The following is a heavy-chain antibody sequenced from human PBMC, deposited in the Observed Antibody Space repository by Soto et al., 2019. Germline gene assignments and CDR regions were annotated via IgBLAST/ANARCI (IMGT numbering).Heavy chain of an antibody. CDR1: GGSVSSGSYY. CDR3: ARGIEGWYQGRYYYGMDV. Sequence: QVQLQESGPGLVKPSETLSLTCTVSGGSVSSGSYYWSWIRQPPGKGLEWIGYIYYSGSTNYNPSLKSRVTISVDTSKNQFSLKLRSVTAADTAAYYCARGIEGWYQGRYYYGMDVWGQGTTVTVSS. J-gene: IGHJ6*02. V-gene: IGHV4-61*01. D-gene: IGHD6-19*01. CDR2: IYYSGST.